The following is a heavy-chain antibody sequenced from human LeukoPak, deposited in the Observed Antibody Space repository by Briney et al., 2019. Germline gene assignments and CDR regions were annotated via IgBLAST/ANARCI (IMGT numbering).Heavy chain of an antibody. D-gene: IGHD3-10*01. CDR2: IKQDESEK. CDR1: GFTFSDYW. V-gene: IGHV3-7*01. Sequence: GGSLRLSCAASGFTFSDYWMSWVRQAPGKGLEWVANIKQDESEKYYVDFVKGRFAISRDNAKNSLYLEMNSLRAEDTAVYYCARGRDYYGSGAHYYMDVWGKGTTVTVSS. CDR3: ARGRDYYGSGAHYYMDV. J-gene: IGHJ6*03.